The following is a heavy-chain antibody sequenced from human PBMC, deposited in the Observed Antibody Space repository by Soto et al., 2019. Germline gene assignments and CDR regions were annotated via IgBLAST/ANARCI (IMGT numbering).Heavy chain of an antibody. D-gene: IGHD3-22*01. V-gene: IGHV3-30*18. CDR3: ANNGYYDSSGYPDY. Sequence: GGSLRLSCAASGFTFSSYGMHWVRQAPGKGLEWVAVISYDGSNKYYADSVKGRFTISRDNSKNTLYLQMNSLRAEDTAVYYCANNGYYDSSGYPDYWGQGTLVTVSS. CDR2: ISYDGSNK. J-gene: IGHJ4*02. CDR1: GFTFSSYG.